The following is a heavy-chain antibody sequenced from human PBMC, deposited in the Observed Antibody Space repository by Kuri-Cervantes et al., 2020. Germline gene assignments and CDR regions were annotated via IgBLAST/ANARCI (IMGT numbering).Heavy chain of an antibody. CDR1: GGSFSGYY. V-gene: IGHV4-34*01. D-gene: IGHD3-10*01. CDR3: ARGRSYYYGSGSYCIFDY. CDR2: INHSGST. J-gene: IGHJ4*02. Sequence: GSLRLSCAVYGGSFSGYYWSWIRQPPGKGLEWIGEINHSGSTNYNPSLKSRVTISVDTSKNQFSLKLSSVTAADTAVYYCARGRSYYYGSGSYCIFDYWGQGTLVTVSS.